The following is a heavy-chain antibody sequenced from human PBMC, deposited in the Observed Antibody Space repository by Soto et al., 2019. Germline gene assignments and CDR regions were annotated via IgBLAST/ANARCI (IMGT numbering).Heavy chain of an antibody. CDR2: IIPIFGTA. CDR1: GGTFSSYA. J-gene: IGHJ3*02. V-gene: IGHV1-69*13. D-gene: IGHD3-22*01. CDR3: ASYYYDSSGYRFVVTAAFDI. Sequence: GASVKVSCKASGGTFSSYAISWVRQAPGKGLEWMGGIIPIFGTANYAQKFQGRVTITADESTSTAYMELSSLRSEDTAVYYCASYYYDSSGYRFVVTAAFDIWGQGTMVTVSS.